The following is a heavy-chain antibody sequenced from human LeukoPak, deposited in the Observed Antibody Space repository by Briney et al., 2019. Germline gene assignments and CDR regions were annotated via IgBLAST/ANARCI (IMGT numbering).Heavy chain of an antibody. D-gene: IGHD2-15*01. CDR1: GGSFSGYY. Sequence: SETLSLTCAVYGGSFSGYYWSWIRQPPGKGLEWIGEINHSGSTNYNPSLKSRVTISVDTSKNQFSLKLSSVTAADTAVYYCAPLGYCSGGSCPSHYGMDVWGQGTTVTVSS. J-gene: IGHJ6*02. CDR2: INHSGST. CDR3: APLGYCSGGSCPSHYGMDV. V-gene: IGHV4-34*01.